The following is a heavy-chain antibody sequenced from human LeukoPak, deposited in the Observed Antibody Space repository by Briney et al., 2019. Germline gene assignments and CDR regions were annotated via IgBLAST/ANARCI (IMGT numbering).Heavy chain of an antibody. CDR3: ARRFYYDRIGYSEF. Sequence: VASVKVSCKPSAGTMSNFTITWVRQAPGQGLEWMGRILPVLGTANYAQKFQGRVTFTADISTSTAYMDLSSLRSEDTAVYYCARRFYYDRIGYSEFWGQGTLISVSS. V-gene: IGHV1-69*08. CDR2: ILPVLGTA. D-gene: IGHD3-22*01. J-gene: IGHJ4*02. CDR1: AGTMSNFT.